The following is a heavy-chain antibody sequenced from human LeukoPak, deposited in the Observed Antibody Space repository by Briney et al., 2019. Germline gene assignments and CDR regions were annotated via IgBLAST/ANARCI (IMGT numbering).Heavy chain of an antibody. J-gene: IGHJ4*02. CDR2: ISSSSSYI. D-gene: IGHD1-26*01. CDR3: ARGGELFVDY. CDR1: GFTFSSFG. Sequence: KTGGSLRLSCAASGFTFSSFGMNWVRQAPGKGLEWVSSISSSSSYIYYADSVKGRFTISRDNAKNSLYLQMNSLRAEDTAVYYCARGGELFVDYWGQGTLVTVSS. V-gene: IGHV3-21*01.